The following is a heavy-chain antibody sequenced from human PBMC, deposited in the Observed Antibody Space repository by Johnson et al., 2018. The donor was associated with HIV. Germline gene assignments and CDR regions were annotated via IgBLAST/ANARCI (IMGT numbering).Heavy chain of an antibody. D-gene: IGHD4-23*01. Sequence: VQLVESGGGVVQPGRSLRLSCAASGFTFDDYGMSWVRQAPGKGLEWVSGIDWNGGSSGYADSVKGRFSISRDNGKNSLYLQMNNLRAEDTALYYCARVSDDYGGNPAAWGAFDVWGQGTMVTVSS. V-gene: IGHV3-20*04. CDR3: ARVSDDYGGNPAAWGAFDV. CDR1: GFTFDDYG. CDR2: IDWNGGSS. J-gene: IGHJ3*01.